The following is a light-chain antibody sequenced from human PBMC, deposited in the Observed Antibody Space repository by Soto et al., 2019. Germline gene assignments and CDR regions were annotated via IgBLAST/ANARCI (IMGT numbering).Light chain of an antibody. CDR2: DAS. Sequence: EIVMTQCPGTLSVSQGERATLSCRASQSVSSNLAWYQQKPGQAPRLLIYDASNRATGIPARFSGGGSGTDFTLTIDNLEPEDFAIYYCQQRSNWPPITFGQGTLPEVK. CDR3: QQRSNWPPIT. V-gene: IGKV3-11*01. J-gene: IGKJ5*01. CDR1: QSVSSN.